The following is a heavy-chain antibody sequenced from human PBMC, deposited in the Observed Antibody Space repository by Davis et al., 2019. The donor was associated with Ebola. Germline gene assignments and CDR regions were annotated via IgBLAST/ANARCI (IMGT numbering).Heavy chain of an antibody. CDR1: GYSFTVDA. D-gene: IGHD6-19*01. V-gene: IGHV1-3*04. Sequence: AASVKVSCKASGYSFTVDAIHWVRQAPGQGLEWMGWINTGTGNRQYSEKFQGRVTITRDRDATTVYMEVSSLTSEDTAVYYCARDSYRGGWYSGMDYWGQGTLVTVSS. CDR3: ARDSYRGGWYSGMDY. J-gene: IGHJ4*02. CDR2: INTGTGNR.